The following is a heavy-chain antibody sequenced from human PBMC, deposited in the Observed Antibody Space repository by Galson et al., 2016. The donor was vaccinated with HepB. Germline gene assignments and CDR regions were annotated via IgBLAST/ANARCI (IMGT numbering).Heavy chain of an antibody. V-gene: IGHV1-3*01. CDR3: ARMGLIVVPAAIVAY. CDR2: INAGNGNT. CDR1: GYTFTAYA. D-gene: IGHD2-2*01. Sequence: SVKVSCKASGYTFTAYAMHWVRQAPGQRLEWMGWINAGNGNTKYSQKFQGKVTITRDTSASTVYMEMNSLRSEDTGVYYCARMGLIVVPAAIVAYWGQGTLVTVSS. J-gene: IGHJ4*02.